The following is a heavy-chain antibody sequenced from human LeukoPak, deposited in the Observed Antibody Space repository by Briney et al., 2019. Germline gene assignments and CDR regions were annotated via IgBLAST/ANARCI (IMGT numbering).Heavy chain of an antibody. CDR2: IYYSGST. Sequence: SETLSLTCTVSGGSISSYYWSWIRQPPGKGLEWVGYIYYSGSTNYNPSLKSRVTISVDTSKNQFSLKLSSVTAADTAVYYCARAGTIFEYYYYGMDVWGQGTTVTVSS. CDR1: GGSISSYY. J-gene: IGHJ6*02. D-gene: IGHD3-3*01. V-gene: IGHV4-59*01. CDR3: ARAGTIFEYYYYGMDV.